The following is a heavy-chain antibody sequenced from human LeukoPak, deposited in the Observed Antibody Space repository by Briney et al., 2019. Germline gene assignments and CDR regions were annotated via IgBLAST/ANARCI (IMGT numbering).Heavy chain of an antibody. D-gene: IGHD1-26*01. CDR3: AREGSGNYHRAGIDY. CDR1: GFTFSSYA. V-gene: IGHV3-23*01. J-gene: IGHJ4*02. Sequence: GGSLRLSCAASGFTFSSYAMSWVRQAPGKGLEWVSAISGSGGSTYYADSVKGRFTISRDNSKNTLYLQMNSLRAEDTAVYFCAREGSGNYHRAGIDYWGQGTLVTVSS. CDR2: ISGSGGST.